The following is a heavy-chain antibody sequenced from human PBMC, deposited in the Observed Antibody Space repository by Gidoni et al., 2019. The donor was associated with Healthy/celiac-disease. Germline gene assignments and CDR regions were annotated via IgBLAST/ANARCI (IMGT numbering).Heavy chain of an antibody. J-gene: IGHJ4*02. D-gene: IGHD2-8*01. CDR2: ISISSSYI. CDR3: ARARGSLDVLMVYASELDDYGDHGGFDY. V-gene: IGHV3-21*01. Sequence: EVQLVESGGGLVKPGGSLRLTCPASGFPFSRQSINWVRQAPRRLGWVSSISISSSYIYYADSVKGRFTISRDNAKNSLYLQMNSLRAEDTAVYYCARARGSLDVLMVYASELDDYGDHGGFDYWGQGTLVTVSS. CDR1: GFPFSRQS.